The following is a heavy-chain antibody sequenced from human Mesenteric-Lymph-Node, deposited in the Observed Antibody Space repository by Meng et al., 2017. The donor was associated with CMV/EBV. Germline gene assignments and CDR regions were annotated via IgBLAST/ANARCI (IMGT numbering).Heavy chain of an antibody. CDR2: IYSAGIGT. V-gene: IGHV3-23*03. CDR1: GFTFSSFA. Sequence: GESLKISCAASGFTFSSFAMTWVRQAPGEGLEWVSVIYSAGIGTYYADSLKGRFTISRDNSNSILYLQMSSLRAEDTAVYYCAKGPGYELDYWGQGTLVTVSS. J-gene: IGHJ4*02. D-gene: IGHD5-12*01. CDR3: AKGPGYELDY.